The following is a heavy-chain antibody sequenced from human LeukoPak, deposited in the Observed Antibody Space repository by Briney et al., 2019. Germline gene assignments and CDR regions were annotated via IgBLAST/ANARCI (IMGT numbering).Heavy chain of an antibody. CDR3: ARVETQDYDFWSGYGNWFDP. J-gene: IGHJ5*02. V-gene: IGHV4-31*03. CDR2: IYYSGST. Sequence: SETLSLTCTVSGGSISSGGYYWSWIRQHPGKGLEWIGYIYYSGSTYYNPSLKSRVTISVDTSKNQFSLKLSSVTAADTAVYYCARVETQDYDFWSGYGNWFDPRGQGTLVTVSS. D-gene: IGHD3-3*01. CDR1: GGSISSGGYY.